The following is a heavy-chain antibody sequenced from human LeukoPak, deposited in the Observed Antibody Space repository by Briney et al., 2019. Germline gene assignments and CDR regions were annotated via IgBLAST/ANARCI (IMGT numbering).Heavy chain of an antibody. Sequence: GGSLRLSRAASGFNFKTYSMHWVRQAPGKGLEWVAVITYDGTNKYYTDSVKGRVTISRDNSKKTMYLQMDNLIGEDTAVYYSAREDRYRATYYLDYWGQGTLVTVSS. CDR1: GFNFKTYS. J-gene: IGHJ4*02. CDR3: AREDRYRATYYLDY. CDR2: ITYDGTNK. V-gene: IGHV3-30*04. D-gene: IGHD1-26*01.